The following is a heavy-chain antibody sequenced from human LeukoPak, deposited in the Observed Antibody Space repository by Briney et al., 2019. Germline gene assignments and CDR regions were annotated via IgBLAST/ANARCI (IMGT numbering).Heavy chain of an antibody. D-gene: IGHD3-22*01. J-gene: IGHJ4*02. CDR3: ARDIYYDSSGYYGSVY. V-gene: IGHV3-48*04. Sequence: GGSLRLSCAASGFTFSSYSMTWVRQAPGKGLEWVSYISSSSSTIYYADSVKGRFTISRDNAKNSLYLQMNSLRAEDTAVYYCARDIYYDSSGYYGSVYWGQGTLVTVSP. CDR2: ISSSSSTI. CDR1: GFTFSSYS.